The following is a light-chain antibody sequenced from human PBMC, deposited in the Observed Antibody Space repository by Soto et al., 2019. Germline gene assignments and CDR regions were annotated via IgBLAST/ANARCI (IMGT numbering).Light chain of an antibody. CDR1: TGAVSSCYY. J-gene: IGLJ3*02. CDR2: STN. CDR3: LLYDGDAWV. V-gene: IGLV7-43*01. Sequence: QTVVTQEPSLTVSPGGTVTLTCASSTGAVSSCYYPNWFQQKPGQAPRALIYSTNNRHSWTPARFSGSLLGAKAALTLSDVQPEDEAEYYCLLYDGDAWVFGGGTQLTVL.